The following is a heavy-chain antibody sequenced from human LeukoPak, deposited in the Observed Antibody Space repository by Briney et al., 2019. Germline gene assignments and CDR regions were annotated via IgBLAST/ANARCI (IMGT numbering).Heavy chain of an antibody. CDR3: ARGRHTSGYFDY. V-gene: IGHV4-4*07. D-gene: IGHD2-2*02. CDR2: VYTSGST. J-gene: IGHJ4*02. CDR1: GGSITSYY. Sequence: SETLSLTCTVSGGSITSYYWSWIRQPAGKGLEWIGRVYTSGSTNYNPSLKSRVTMSVDTSKNQFSLKLSSVTAADTAVYYCARGRHTSGYFDYWGQGTLVTVSS.